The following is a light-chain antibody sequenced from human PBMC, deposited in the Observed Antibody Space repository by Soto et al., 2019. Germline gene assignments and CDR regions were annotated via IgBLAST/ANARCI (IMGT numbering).Light chain of an antibody. CDR2: GAS. V-gene: IGKV3-15*01. Sequence: EIVLTQSPGTLSLSPGERATLSCRASQSVSSNLAWYQQKPGQAPRLLIYGASTRATGIPARFSGSGSGTEFTLTISSLQSEDFAVYYCQQYNNWPPWTFGQGTKVDTK. J-gene: IGKJ1*01. CDR3: QQYNNWPPWT. CDR1: QSVSSN.